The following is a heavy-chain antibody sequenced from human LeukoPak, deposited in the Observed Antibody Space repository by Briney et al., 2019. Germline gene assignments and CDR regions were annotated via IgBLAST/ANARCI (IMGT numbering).Heavy chain of an antibody. CDR2: IDPDTGDT. V-gene: IGHV1-2*02. CDR1: GYTLIDHY. Sequence: ASVNVSCKPSGYTLIDHYLHWVRQAPGQGLESLGWIDPDTGDTNYPQKFQGRVTMTRDTSSSTAYMELNRLRSDDTAVYYCARAGHNSNSGGYDFWGLGTLVTVSS. J-gene: IGHJ4*02. D-gene: IGHD3-22*01. CDR3: ARAGHNSNSGGYDF.